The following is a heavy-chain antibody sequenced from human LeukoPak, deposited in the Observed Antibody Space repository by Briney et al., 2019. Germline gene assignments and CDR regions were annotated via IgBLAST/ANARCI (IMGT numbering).Heavy chain of an antibody. J-gene: IGHJ4*02. D-gene: IGHD5-18*01. CDR1: GFTFYDYA. CDR2: ISWNSGSI. Sequence: GGSLRLSCAASGFTFYDYAMHWVRHAPGKGLEWVSGISWNSGSIGYADSVKGRFTISRDNAKNSLYLQMNSLRAEDTALYYCAKARGYSYGLFDYWGQGTLVTVSS. CDR3: AKARGYSYGLFDY. V-gene: IGHV3-9*01.